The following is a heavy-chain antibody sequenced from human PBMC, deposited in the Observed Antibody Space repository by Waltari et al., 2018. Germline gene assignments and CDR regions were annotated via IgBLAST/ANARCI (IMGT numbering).Heavy chain of an antibody. CDR2: ISSSSSYI. D-gene: IGHD3-22*01. CDR1: GFTFRSFS. V-gene: IGHV3-21*01. J-gene: IGHJ4*02. Sequence: EVQLVESGGGLVKPGGSLRLSCAASGFTFRSFSMNWVHQAPGKGLEWVSSISSSSSYIYYADSVKGRFTISRDNAKNSLYLQMNSLRAEDTAVYYCARVGDSSGYDYWGQGTLVTVSS. CDR3: ARVGDSSGYDY.